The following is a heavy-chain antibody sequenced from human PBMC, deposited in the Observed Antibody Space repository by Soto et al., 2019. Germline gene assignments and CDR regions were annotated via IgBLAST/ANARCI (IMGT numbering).Heavy chain of an antibody. J-gene: IGHJ4*02. CDR3: ARRGIFGVVTVFDY. Sequence: SETLSLTCTVSGGSITSFSYYWGWIRQPPGKGLEWIGSFDYSGGTYYNPSLKSRVTISADTSKNQFSLKLNSVTAADTAVYYCARRGIFGVVTVFDYWGQGTLVTVSS. V-gene: IGHV4-39*01. CDR2: FDYSGGT. CDR1: GGSITSFSYY. D-gene: IGHD3-3*01.